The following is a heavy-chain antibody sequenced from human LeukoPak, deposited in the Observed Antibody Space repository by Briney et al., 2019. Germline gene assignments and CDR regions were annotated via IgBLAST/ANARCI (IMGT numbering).Heavy chain of an antibody. D-gene: IGHD3-22*01. CDR2: IYPGDSDT. CDR3: ASAPHLTYYYDSSGRHAFDI. Sequence: HGESLKISCKGSGYSFTSYWIGWVRQMPGKGLEWTGIIYPGDSDTRYSPSFQGQVTISADKSISTAYLQWSSLKASDTAMYYCASAPHLTYYYDSSGRHAFDIWGQGTMVTVSS. CDR1: GYSFTSYW. J-gene: IGHJ3*02. V-gene: IGHV5-51*01.